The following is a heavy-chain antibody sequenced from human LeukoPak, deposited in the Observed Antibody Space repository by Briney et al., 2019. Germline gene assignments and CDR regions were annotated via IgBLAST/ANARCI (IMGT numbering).Heavy chain of an antibody. J-gene: IGHJ5*02. D-gene: IGHD1-26*01. CDR2: ISAYNGNT. CDR3: ARDSGSYLNWFDP. Sequence: AAVTVSFTASGYTFTSYGISWVRQAPGQGREWMGWISAYNGNTNYAQKLQGRVTMTTDTSTSTAYMELRSLRSDDTAVYYCARDSGSYLNWFDPWGQGTLVTVSS. CDR1: GYTFTSYG. V-gene: IGHV1-18*01.